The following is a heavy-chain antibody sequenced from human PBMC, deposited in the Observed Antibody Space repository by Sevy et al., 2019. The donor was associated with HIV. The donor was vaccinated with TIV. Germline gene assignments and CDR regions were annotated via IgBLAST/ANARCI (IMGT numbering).Heavy chain of an antibody. Sequence: GWSLRLSCTASGFTFSDYYMSWIRQAPGKGLEWISYISGTNSYTNYADSVKGRFTISRDNAKSSLYLQINSLRAEDTAVYSCARNPRQRDALDVWGQGTMVTVSS. V-gene: IGHV3-11*06. CDR3: ARNPRQRDALDV. CDR1: GFTFSDYY. J-gene: IGHJ3*01. CDR2: ISGTNSYT.